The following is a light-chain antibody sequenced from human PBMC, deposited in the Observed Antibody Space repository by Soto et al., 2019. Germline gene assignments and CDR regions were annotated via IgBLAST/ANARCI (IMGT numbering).Light chain of an antibody. CDR3: EQYGSSPYT. V-gene: IGKV3-20*01. J-gene: IGKJ2*01. CDR2: GAS. Sequence: EIVLTQSPGTLSLSPGERVTLSCRASQIITKNYLAWDKQKAGQAPRLLIFGASNRAAGIPDRFSGSGSGTDFSLTISQLEPEDFAVYYWEQYGSSPYTFGQGTKL. CDR1: QIITKNY.